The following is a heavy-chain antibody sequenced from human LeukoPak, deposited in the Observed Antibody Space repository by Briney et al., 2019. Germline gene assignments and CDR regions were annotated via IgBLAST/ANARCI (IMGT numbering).Heavy chain of an antibody. V-gene: IGHV1-18*01. J-gene: IGHJ4*02. CDR1: GYTFTSYG. Sequence: ASVKVSCKASGYTFTSYGISWVRQAPGQGLEWMGWISAYDGNTNYAQKVQGRVTMTTDTSTRTAYMELRSLRSDDTAVYYCARVGYYASGPFSYFDYWGQGTLVTVSS. D-gene: IGHD3-10*01. CDR2: ISAYDGNT. CDR3: ARVGYYASGPFSYFDY.